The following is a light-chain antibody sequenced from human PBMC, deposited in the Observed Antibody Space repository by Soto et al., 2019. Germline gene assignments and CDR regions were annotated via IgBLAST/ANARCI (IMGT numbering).Light chain of an antibody. CDR2: KAS. CDR3: QQYNTYWT. Sequence: DIKMTQSPSPLSASVGDSVTITCRASQSISTWLAWYQQKPGKAPNLLIYKASSLESGVPSRFSGSGSGTEFSLTISSLQPDDFATYYCQQYNTYWTFGPGTKVDIK. V-gene: IGKV1-5*03. J-gene: IGKJ1*01. CDR1: QSISTW.